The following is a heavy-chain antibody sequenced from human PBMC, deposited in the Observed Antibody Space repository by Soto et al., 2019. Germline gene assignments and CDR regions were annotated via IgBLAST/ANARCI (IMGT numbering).Heavy chain of an antibody. J-gene: IGHJ3*01. D-gene: IGHD3-22*01. V-gene: IGHV3-48*02. CDR3: ARDRGSSGMFALDV. CDR2: IRHTTSAT. CDR1: QFPFDVYS. Sequence: PGESLKISCVASQFPFDVYSMHWVRQAPGKGLEWVSYIRHTTSATFYADAVKGRFTISRDNRKNSLFLQMNSLRDDDTGVYFCARDRGSSGMFALDVWGHGTLVTVSS.